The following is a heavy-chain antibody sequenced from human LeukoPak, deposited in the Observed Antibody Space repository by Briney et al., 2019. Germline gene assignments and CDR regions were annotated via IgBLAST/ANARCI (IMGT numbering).Heavy chain of an antibody. CDR3: ARSRGATGFYWVDY. Sequence: GGSLRLSCAASGFTFSIYAMHWVRQAPGKGLEWVAVISYDGSNQYYADSVKGRSTISRDNSRSTLFLQMNSLRAEDTAVYYCARSRGATGFYWVDYWGQGTLVTVSS. D-gene: IGHD3-22*01. J-gene: IGHJ4*02. CDR1: GFTFSIYA. V-gene: IGHV3-30-3*01. CDR2: ISYDGSNQ.